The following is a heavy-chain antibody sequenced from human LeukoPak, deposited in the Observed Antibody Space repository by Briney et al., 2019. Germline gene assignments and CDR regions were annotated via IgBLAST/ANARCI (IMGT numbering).Heavy chain of an antibody. CDR2: IYTSGST. D-gene: IGHD3-3*01. Sequence: SETLSLTCTVSGGSISSYYWSWIRQPAGEGLEWIGRIYTSGSTNYNPSLKSRVTMSVDTSKNQFSLKLSSVTAADTAVYYCASSRFLEWSSWLYGMDVWGQGTTVTVSS. V-gene: IGHV4-4*07. J-gene: IGHJ6*02. CDR3: ASSRFLEWSSWLYGMDV. CDR1: GGSISSYY.